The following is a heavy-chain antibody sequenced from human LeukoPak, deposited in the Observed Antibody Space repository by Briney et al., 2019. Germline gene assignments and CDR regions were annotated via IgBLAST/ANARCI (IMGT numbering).Heavy chain of an antibody. CDR2: ISGSGGST. V-gene: IGHV3-23*01. Sequence: QPGGSLRLSRAASGFTFSSYGMSSVRQAPGKGLEWVSAISGSGGSTYYADSVKGRFTISRDNSKNTLYLQVNSLRAEDTAVYYCAKGAFRLNYYYYMDVWGKGTTVTVSS. D-gene: IGHD2-8*01. CDR1: GFTFSSYG. J-gene: IGHJ6*03. CDR3: AKGAFRLNYYYYMDV.